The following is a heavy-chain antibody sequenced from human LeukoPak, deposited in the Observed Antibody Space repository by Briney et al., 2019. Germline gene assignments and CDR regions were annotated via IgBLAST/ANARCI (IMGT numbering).Heavy chain of an antibody. CDR2: IYYSGST. CDR3: ASHTRRGKGGDY. CDR1: GGSISSYY. J-gene: IGHJ4*02. Sequence: SETLSLTCTVSGGSISSYYWSWIRQPPGKGLEWIGYIYYSGSTNYNPSLKSRVTISVDTSKNQFSLKLSSVTAADTAVYYCASHTRRGKGGDYWGQGTLVTVSS. D-gene: IGHD4-23*01. V-gene: IGHV4-59*01.